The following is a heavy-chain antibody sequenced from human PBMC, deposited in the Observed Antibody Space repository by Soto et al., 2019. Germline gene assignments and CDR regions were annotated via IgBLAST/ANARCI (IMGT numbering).Heavy chain of an antibody. CDR1: GFTFSDYG. V-gene: IGHV3-30*18. J-gene: IGHJ6*02. CDR3: VKDHWAAYSGYAIRNDLVV. Sequence: QVQLVESGGGVVQPGRSLRLSCAASGFTFSDYGIHWVRQAPGKGLEWVAVISYEGSKTYYADSVKGRFTISRDNSKNTLYLQMASLRPEETAVYYCVKDHWAAYSGYAIRNDLVVWGQGNTVTVSS. CDR2: ISYEGSKT. D-gene: IGHD5-12*01.